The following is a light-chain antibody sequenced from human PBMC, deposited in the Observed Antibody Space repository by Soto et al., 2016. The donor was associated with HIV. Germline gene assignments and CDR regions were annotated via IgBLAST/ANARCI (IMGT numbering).Light chain of an antibody. CDR1: QSINSW. CDR2: KAS. CDR3: QQSYSTWT. V-gene: IGKV1-5*03. Sequence: DIQMTQSPSTLSASVGDRVTITCRASQSINSWLAWYQQKAGKAPKLLIYKASSLESGVPSRFSGSGSGTDFTLTISSLQPEDFATYYCQQSYSTWTFGQGTKVEIK. J-gene: IGKJ1*01.